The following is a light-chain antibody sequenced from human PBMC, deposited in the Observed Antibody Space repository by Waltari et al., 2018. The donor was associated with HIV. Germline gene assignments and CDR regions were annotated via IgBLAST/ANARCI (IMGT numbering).Light chain of an antibody. V-gene: IGLV3-9*01. CDR3: QVWDSSTVV. J-gene: IGLJ2*01. Sequence: SYELTKPLSVSVALGQTARITCGGDNIGSKTVRWYQQKTGQAPVVPGLVIYRDSNRPSGIPERFSGSNSGNTATLTISRAQAGDEADYYCQVWDSSTVVFGGGTKLTVL. CDR1: NIGSKT. CDR2: RDS.